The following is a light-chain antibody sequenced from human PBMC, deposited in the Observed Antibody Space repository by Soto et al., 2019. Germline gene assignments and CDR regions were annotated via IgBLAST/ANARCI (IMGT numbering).Light chain of an antibody. CDR1: QSVSNSY. V-gene: IGKV3-20*01. Sequence: DIVLTQSPGTLSLSPGERATLSCRASQSVSNSYIAWYQRKPGQAPRLLIYGASSRATGIPDRFSGSGSGTDFTLTISRLEPEDVAVYYCQQYGSSPWTFGQGTKVEIK. CDR3: QQYGSSPWT. CDR2: GAS. J-gene: IGKJ1*01.